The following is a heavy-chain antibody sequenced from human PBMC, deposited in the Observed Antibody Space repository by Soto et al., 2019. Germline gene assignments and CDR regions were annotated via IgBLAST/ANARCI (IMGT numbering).Heavy chain of an antibody. J-gene: IGHJ5*02. CDR2: IKQDGREQ. V-gene: IGHV3-7*01. Sequence: EVQLVESGGGLVQPGGSLRLSCAASGFTFSSYWMSWVRQAPGKGLERVANIKQDGREQYYVDSVKGRFTISSDTAKNSLYLQMNSLRAEDTAVYYCARAFVHRIAARPRHGFAPWGQGHLVTVSS. D-gene: IGHD6-6*01. CDR1: GFTFSSYW. CDR3: ARAFVHRIAARPRHGFAP.